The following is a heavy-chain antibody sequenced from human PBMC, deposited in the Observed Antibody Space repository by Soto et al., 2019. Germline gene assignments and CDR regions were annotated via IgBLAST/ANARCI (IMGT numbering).Heavy chain of an antibody. D-gene: IGHD4-17*01. CDR2: IYYSGST. J-gene: IGHJ4*02. Sequence: QLQLQESGPGLVKPSETLSLTCTVSGGSISSSSYYWGWIRQPPGKGLEWIGSIYYSGSTYYNPSSKARVTTSADTSRNHFSLKLSSVTAADTAVYYCARSMTTVVTLDYWGQGTLVTVSS. V-gene: IGHV4-39*02. CDR1: GGSISSSSYY. CDR3: ARSMTTVVTLDY.